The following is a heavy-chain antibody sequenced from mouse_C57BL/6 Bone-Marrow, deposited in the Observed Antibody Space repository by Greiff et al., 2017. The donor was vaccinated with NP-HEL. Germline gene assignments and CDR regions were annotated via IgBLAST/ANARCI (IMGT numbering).Heavy chain of an antibody. CDR2: ISHSGST. CDR1: GYSFTSYY. CDR3: ARSISGY. Sequence: EVKVVESGPGLAKPSPSLSLSCSASGYSFTSYYLNWIRKFPGNKLEYMGYISHSGSTNYNPSLKSRISMTRDTSKNQYYLELNSVTTEDTATYYCARSISGYWGQGTTLTVSS. V-gene: IGHV3-8*01. J-gene: IGHJ2*01.